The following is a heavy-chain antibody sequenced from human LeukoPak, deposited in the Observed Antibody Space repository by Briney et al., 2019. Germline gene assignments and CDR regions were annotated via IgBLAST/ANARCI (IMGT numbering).Heavy chain of an antibody. J-gene: IGHJ3*02. V-gene: IGHV4-39*01. D-gene: IGHD1-14*01. CDR2: IYYRGST. CDR1: GGSISSGSYY. CDR3: ARTNREHAFDI. Sequence: SETLSLTCSVSGGSISSGSYYWGWIRQPPGKGLEWIGSIYYRGSTYYNPSLESRVTISVDTSKTQFSLKLSSVTAADTAVYYCARTNREHAFDIWGQGTMVTVSS.